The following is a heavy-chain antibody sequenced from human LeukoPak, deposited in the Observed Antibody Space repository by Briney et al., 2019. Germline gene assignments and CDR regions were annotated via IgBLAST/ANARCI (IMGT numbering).Heavy chain of an antibody. D-gene: IGHD3-10*01. CDR1: GFAFSGYW. CDR3: YIYGSGSYSTADY. CDR2: INSDGSST. J-gene: IGHJ4*02. Sequence: PGGSLRLSCAASGFAFSGYWMHWVRHAPGKGLVWVSRINSDGSSTSYADSVKGRFTISRDNAKNTLYLQMNSLRAEDTAVYYCYIYGSGSYSTADYWGQGTLVTVSS. V-gene: IGHV3-74*01.